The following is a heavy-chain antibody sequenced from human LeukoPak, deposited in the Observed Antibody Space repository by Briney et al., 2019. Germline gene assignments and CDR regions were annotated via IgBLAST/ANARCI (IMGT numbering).Heavy chain of an antibody. CDR3: ARTVYDLRGQSLVPGLDS. V-gene: IGHV3-48*03. D-gene: IGHD6-13*01. Sequence: GGSLRLACAASGFMSRTHEMNWVRQAPGKGLEWISYIGTIISTKYYADSVKGRFTISRDDARSSLFLQMSSLRVEDTAVYYCARTVYDLRGQSLVPGLDSWGQGTLVTVSS. CDR1: GFMSRTHE. CDR2: IGTIISTK. J-gene: IGHJ4*02.